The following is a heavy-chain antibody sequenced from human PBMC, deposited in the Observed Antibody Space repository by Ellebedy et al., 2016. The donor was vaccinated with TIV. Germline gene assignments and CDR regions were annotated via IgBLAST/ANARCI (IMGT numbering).Heavy chain of an antibody. V-gene: IGHV1-2*02. CDR3: ARSGELRFYYFDY. CDR1: GYTFTSYD. D-gene: IGHD1-26*01. Sequence: ASVKVSXXASGYTFTSYDINWVRQAPGQGLEWMGWINPNSGGTNYAQKFQGRVTMTRDTSISTAYMELSRLRSDDTAVYYCARSGELRFYYFDYWGQGTLVTVSS. J-gene: IGHJ4*02. CDR2: INPNSGGT.